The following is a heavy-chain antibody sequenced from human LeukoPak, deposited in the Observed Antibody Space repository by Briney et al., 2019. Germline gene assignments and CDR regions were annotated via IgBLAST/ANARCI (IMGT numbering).Heavy chain of an antibody. J-gene: IGHJ6*03. CDR3: ARGVRLVRGVSRYYYYMDV. D-gene: IGHD3-10*01. CDR2: MNPNRGNT. Sequence: ASVKVSCKASGYTFTSYDINWVRQAPGQGLEWMGWMNPNRGNTGYAQKFQGRVTMTRNTSISTAYMELSSLRSEDTAVYYCARGVRLVRGVSRYYYYMDVWGKGTTVTVSS. CDR1: GYTFTSYD. V-gene: IGHV1-8*01.